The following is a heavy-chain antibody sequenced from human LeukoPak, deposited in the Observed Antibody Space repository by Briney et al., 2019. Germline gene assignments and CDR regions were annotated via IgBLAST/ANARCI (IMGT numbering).Heavy chain of an antibody. J-gene: IGHJ4*02. V-gene: IGHV3-23*01. CDR1: GFTLGSFG. CDR3: AKARGPVGIDY. CDR2: ISGTGLST. Sequence: GGSLRLSCAASGFTLGSFGVSWVRQAPGKGLEWVSFISGTGLSTYYADSVKGRLTISRDNSKNTLYLQMNSLRAEDTAVYYCAKARGPVGIDYWGQGTLATVSS. D-gene: IGHD1-26*01.